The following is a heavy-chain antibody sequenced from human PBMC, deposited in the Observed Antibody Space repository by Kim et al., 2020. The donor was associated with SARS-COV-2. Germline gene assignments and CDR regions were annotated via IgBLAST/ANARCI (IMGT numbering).Heavy chain of an antibody. D-gene: IGHD3-22*01. Sequence: GGSLRLSCAASGFTFSNAWMSWVRQAPGKGLEWVGRIKSKTDGGTTDYAAPVKGRFTISRDDSKNTLYLQMNSLKTEDTAVYYCTTGTDSSGSNYYYYYGMDVWGQGTTVTVSS. CDR3: TTGTDSSGSNYYYYYGMDV. J-gene: IGHJ6*02. V-gene: IGHV3-15*01. CDR2: IKSKTDGGTT. CDR1: GFTFSNAW.